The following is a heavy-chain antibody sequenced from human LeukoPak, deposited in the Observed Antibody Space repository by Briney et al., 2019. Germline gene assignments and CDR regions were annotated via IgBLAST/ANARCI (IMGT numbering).Heavy chain of an antibody. CDR3: ARRRRLLWSNYFED. CDR2: IYYSGST. V-gene: IGHV4-31*03. D-gene: IGHD2-2*01. J-gene: IGHJ4*02. Sequence: PSETLSLTCTVSGGSISSGGYSWSWIRQHPGKGLEWIGYIYYSGSTYYHPSLKSRVTTSVDTSKNQFSLNLTSVTVADTAVYYCARRRRLLWSNYFEDWGQGTLVTVSA. CDR1: GGSISSGGYS.